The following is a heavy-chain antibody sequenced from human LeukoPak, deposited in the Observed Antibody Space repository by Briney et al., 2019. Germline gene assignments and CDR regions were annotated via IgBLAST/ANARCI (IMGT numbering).Heavy chain of an antibody. J-gene: IGHJ5*02. D-gene: IGHD3-9*01. CDR3: ARGRILPHNWFDP. CDR1: GGTFSSYA. Sequence: SVKVSCKASGGTFSSYAISWVRQAPGQGLEWMGGIIPIFGTANYAQKFQGRVTITTDESTSTAYMELSSLRSEDTAVYYCARGRILPHNWFDPWGQGTLVTVSS. V-gene: IGHV1-69*05. CDR2: IIPIFGTA.